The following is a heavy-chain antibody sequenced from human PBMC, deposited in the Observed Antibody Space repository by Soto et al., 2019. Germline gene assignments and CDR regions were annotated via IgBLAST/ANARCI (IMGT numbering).Heavy chain of an antibody. D-gene: IGHD6-13*01. J-gene: IGHJ2*01. V-gene: IGHV4-4*02. CDR1: GDSISSSNW. Sequence: QVQLQESGPGLVKPSGTLSLTCAVSGDSISSSNWWSWVRQPPGKGLEWIGEVYHTGSTNYNPSLKCLVAISRDKSKNHFSRKLRSVTAADPAVYYCASLRGSAGYFDLWGRGTLVTVSS. CDR2: VYHTGST. CDR3: ASLRGSAGYFDL.